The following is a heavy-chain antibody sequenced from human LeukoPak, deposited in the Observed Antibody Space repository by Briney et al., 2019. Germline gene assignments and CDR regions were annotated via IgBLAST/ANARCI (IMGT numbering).Heavy chain of an antibody. D-gene: IGHD6-6*01. V-gene: IGHV3-30*03. CDR3: ATSRSFDY. CDR2: ISYDGSNK. J-gene: IGHJ4*02. Sequence: GRSLRLSCAASGFTFSSYGMHWVRQAPGKGLEWVAVISYDGSNKYYADSVKGRFTISRDNAKNTLYLQMNSLRAEDTAVYYCATSRSFDYWGRGTLVTVSS. CDR1: GFTFSSYG.